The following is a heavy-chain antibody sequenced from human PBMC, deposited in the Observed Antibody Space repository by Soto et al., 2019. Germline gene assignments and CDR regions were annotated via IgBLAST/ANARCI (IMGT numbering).Heavy chain of an antibody. V-gene: IGHV3-23*01. CDR2: ISGSGSNK. CDR1: GFTFSNYG. J-gene: IGHJ4*02. Sequence: GGSLRLSCAASGFTFSNYGMSWVRQAPGKGLEWASSISGSGSNKYYADSVKGRFTISRDNSKNTLYLQMNSLRAEDTAVYYCAKVPREVVPAAIAYYFDYWGQGTLVTVSS. CDR3: AKVPREVVPAAIAYYFDY. D-gene: IGHD2-2*01.